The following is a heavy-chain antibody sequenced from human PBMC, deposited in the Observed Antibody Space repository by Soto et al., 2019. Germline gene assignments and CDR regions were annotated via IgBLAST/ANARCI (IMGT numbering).Heavy chain of an antibody. D-gene: IGHD3-3*01. Sequence: GGSLRLSCAASGFTFSIYGMHLVRQAPGKGLEWVAFISWDGSNKYYADSVKGRFTISRDNSKNTLYLQMNSLRAEDTAVYYWAKGHSVWSGYFTVSNFYNGTDVWRQGTTFTLSS. CDR2: ISWDGSNK. CDR1: GFTFSIYG. V-gene: IGHV3-30*18. CDR3: AKGHSVWSGYFTVSNFYNGTDV. J-gene: IGHJ6*02.